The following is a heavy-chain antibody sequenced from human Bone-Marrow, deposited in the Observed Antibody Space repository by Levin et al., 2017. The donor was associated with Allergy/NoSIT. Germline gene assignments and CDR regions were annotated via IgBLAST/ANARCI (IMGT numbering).Heavy chain of an antibody. J-gene: IGHJ6*02. Sequence: GGSLRLSCTASGFTFGDYAMSWVRLAPGKGVEWVGFIRSKAYGRTTEYAASVKGRFTISRDDSKSIAYMQMNSLKTEDTAVYYCTSGTRPYGMDVWGQGTTVTVSS. D-gene: IGHD6-25*01. CDR3: TSGTRPYGMDV. V-gene: IGHV3-49*04. CDR1: GFTFGDYA. CDR2: IRSKAYGRTT.